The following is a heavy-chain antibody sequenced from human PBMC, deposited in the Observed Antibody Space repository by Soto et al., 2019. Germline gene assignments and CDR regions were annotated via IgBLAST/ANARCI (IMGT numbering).Heavy chain of an antibody. CDR2: LSWDGETT. CDR3: AKDPRALRVTLDAFDN. Sequence: PGGSLRLSCAASGFTFDDYTIHWVRQAPGRGLEWLCLLSWDGETTFYADSVRGRFTISRDNSKKSLYLQMNSLRSDDTALYHCAKDPRALRVTLDAFDNWGQGTMVTVS. D-gene: IGHD4-17*01. J-gene: IGHJ3*02. V-gene: IGHV3-43*01. CDR1: GFTFDDYT.